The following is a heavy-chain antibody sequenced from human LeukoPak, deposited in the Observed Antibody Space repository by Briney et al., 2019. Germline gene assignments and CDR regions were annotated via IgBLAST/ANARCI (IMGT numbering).Heavy chain of an antibody. CDR2: ISSSSSTI. D-gene: IGHD1-26*01. V-gene: IGHV3-48*04. Sequence: GGSLRLSCAASGFTFSSYSMNWVRQAPGKGLERVSFISSSSSTIYYADSVKGRFTISRDNAENSLYLQMNSLRAEDTAVYYCARDRGGSYSAIDYWGQGTLVTVSS. CDR3: ARDRGGSYSAIDY. J-gene: IGHJ4*02. CDR1: GFTFSSYS.